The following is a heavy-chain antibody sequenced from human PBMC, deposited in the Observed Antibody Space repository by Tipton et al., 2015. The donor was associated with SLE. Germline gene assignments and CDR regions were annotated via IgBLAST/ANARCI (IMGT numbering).Heavy chain of an antibody. CDR2: IYYFGNT. J-gene: IGHJ4*02. V-gene: IGHV4-39*07. Sequence: TLSLTCSVSGGSISSSTHYWNWIRQSRGKGLECIGSIYYFGNTYYNPSLESRVLISQDTANNQFSLSLQSATAADTAVYFCARQGRHGSGRGVYFDFWGQGMLVTVSS. D-gene: IGHD3-10*01. CDR3: ARQGRHGSGRGVYFDF. CDR1: GGSISSSTHY.